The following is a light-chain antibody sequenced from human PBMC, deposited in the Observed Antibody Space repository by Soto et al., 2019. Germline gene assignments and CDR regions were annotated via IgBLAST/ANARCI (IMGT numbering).Light chain of an antibody. V-gene: IGLV2-14*01. J-gene: IGLJ1*01. Sequence: QSVLTQPASVSESPGQSITISCTGTSSDVGGYNYVSWYQQHPGKAPKLMIYEVSNRPSGVSHRFSGSKSGNTASLTISGLQTEDEADYYCSSYTSSSTYVFGTGTKLTVL. CDR1: SSDVGGYNY. CDR2: EVS. CDR3: SSYTSSSTYV.